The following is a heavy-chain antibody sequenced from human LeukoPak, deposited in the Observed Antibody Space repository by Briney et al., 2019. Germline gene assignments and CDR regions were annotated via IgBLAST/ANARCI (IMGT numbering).Heavy chain of an antibody. J-gene: IGHJ4*02. CDR2: INSDGSWT. V-gene: IGHV3-74*01. D-gene: IGHD3-22*01. Sequence: GGSLRLSRAASGNYWMHWVRQAPGKGLVWVSHINSDGSWTSYADSVKGRFTISKDNAKNTVYLQMNSLRAEDTAVYYCVSSYETYWGRGTLVTVS. CDR1: GNYW. CDR3: VSSYETY.